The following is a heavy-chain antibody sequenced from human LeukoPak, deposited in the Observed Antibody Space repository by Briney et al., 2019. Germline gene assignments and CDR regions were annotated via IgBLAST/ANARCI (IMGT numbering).Heavy chain of an antibody. CDR2: ISNNGGYT. CDR3: AKLTTS. CDR1: GFTFSSSA. D-gene: IGHD4-11*01. Sequence: GGSLRLSCAASGFTFSSSAMSWVRQAPGKGLEWASAISNNGGYTYYADSVQGRFTISRDNSNNTLYLQMNSLRAEDTAVYYCAKLTTSWGQGTLVTVSS. J-gene: IGHJ4*02. V-gene: IGHV3-23*01.